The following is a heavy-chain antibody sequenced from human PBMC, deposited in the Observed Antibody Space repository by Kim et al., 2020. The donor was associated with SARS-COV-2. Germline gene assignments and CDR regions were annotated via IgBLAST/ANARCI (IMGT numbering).Heavy chain of an antibody. CDR3: HLTIRSDFWSGYTERLDY. CDR2: ISCSSSTI. D-gene: IGHD3-3*01. Sequence: GGSLRLSCAASGFTFSSYSMNWVRQAPGKGLEWVSYISCSSSTIYYADSVKGRFTISRDNAKNSLYLQMNSLRDEDTAVYYCHLTIRSDFWSGYTERLDYWGQGTLVTVSS. V-gene: IGHV3-48*02. J-gene: IGHJ4*02. CDR1: GFTFSSYS.